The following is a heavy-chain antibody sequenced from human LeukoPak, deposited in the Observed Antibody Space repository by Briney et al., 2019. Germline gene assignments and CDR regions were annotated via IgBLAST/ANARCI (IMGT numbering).Heavy chain of an antibody. CDR1: GYSFSSYW. Sequence: GESLKISCKGSGYSFSSYWIGWVRQMPGKGLEWMGIIYPSDSDTRYSPSFQGQVTISADRSISTAYLQWSSLKASHTAMYYCARHGERTYYDSSSYYYRRQLDYWGQGTLVTVSS. J-gene: IGHJ4*02. V-gene: IGHV5-51*01. D-gene: IGHD3-22*01. CDR2: IYPSDSDT. CDR3: ARHGERTYYDSSSYYYRRQLDY.